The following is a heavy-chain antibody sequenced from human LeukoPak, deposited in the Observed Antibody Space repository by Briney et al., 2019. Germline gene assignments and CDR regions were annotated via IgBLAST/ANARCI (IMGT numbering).Heavy chain of an antibody. CDR2: IYYSGST. J-gene: IGHJ6*03. V-gene: IGHV4-59*12. Sequence: PSETLSLTCTVSGGSISSYYWSWIRQPPGKGLEWIGYIYYSGSTNYNPSLKSRVTISVDKSKNQVSLRLTSVTAADTAVYYCARLSVIVGAALEYYYYYMDVWGQGTTVTVSS. CDR1: GGSISSYY. D-gene: IGHD1-26*01. CDR3: ARLSVIVGAALEYYYYYMDV.